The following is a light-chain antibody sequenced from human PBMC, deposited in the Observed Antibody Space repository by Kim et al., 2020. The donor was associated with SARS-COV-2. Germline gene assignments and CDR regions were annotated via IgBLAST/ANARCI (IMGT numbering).Light chain of an antibody. V-gene: IGLV7-46*01. J-gene: IGLJ3*02. CDR1: TGAVTTGHY. CDR2: DTN. CDR3: LLSYSVPRV. Sequence: GGTVTLTCGSSTGAVTTGHYPFWFQQKPGQAPRTLIYDTNNRHSWTPARFSASLLGGKAALTLSGAQPEDEADYYCLLSYSVPRVFGGGTQLTVL.